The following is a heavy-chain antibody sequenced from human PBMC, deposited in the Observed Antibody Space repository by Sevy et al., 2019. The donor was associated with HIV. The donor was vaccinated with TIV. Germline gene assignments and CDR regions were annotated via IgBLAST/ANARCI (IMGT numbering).Heavy chain of an antibody. CDR3: ARDALNIGYCSGGSCYVTSFDY. J-gene: IGHJ4*02. Sequence: GGSLRLSCAASGFTFSSYSMNWVRQAPGKGLEWVSYISSSSSTIYYADSVKGRFTISRDNAKNSLYLQMNSLRDEDTAVYYRARDALNIGYCSGGSCYVTSFDYWGQGTLVTVSS. CDR1: GFTFSSYS. V-gene: IGHV3-48*02. CDR2: ISSSSSTI. D-gene: IGHD2-15*01.